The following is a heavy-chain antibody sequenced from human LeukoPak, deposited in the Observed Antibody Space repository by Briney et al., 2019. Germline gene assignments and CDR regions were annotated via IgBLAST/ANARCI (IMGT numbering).Heavy chain of an antibody. CDR1: GYTFTSYD. J-gene: IGHJ4*02. Sequence: ASVKVSCKASGYTFTSYDIHWVRQATGQGLAWMGWMNPNSGNTGYAQKFQGRVTMTRNTSISTAYMELSSLRSEDTAVYYCARGTYDSSGYYYSLDYWGQGTLVTVSS. D-gene: IGHD3-22*01. CDR3: ARGTYDSSGYYYSLDY. CDR2: MNPNSGNT. V-gene: IGHV1-8*01.